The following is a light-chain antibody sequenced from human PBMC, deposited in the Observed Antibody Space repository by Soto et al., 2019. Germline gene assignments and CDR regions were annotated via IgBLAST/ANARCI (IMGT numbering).Light chain of an antibody. CDR1: QDIRRS. V-gene: IGKV1-13*01. J-gene: IGKJ4*01. CDR2: GAS. CDR3: QQTKSYPSS. Sequence: AIQLTQSPSSLRASVGDRVTITGRASQDIRRSLALYQQKAEKAPKLLIYGASTLHSGVPSGFSGSGFETDFTLTICSLRAEDVGIYFCQQTKSYPSSFGGGTKVDIK.